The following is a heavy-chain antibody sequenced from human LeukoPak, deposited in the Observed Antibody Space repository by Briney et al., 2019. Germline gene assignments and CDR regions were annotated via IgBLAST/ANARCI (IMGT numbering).Heavy chain of an antibody. D-gene: IGHD5-24*01. V-gene: IGHV3-21*01. CDR1: GFRLSSYT. J-gene: IGHJ6*02. CDR2: ITSSSSYI. CDR3: ARVATTYYYYYGMDV. Sequence: GGSLRLSCAASGFRLSSYTMNWVRQAPGKGLEWVSSITSSSSYIYYADSVKGRFTISRDNAKNSLYLQMNSLRAEDTAVYYCARVATTYYYYYGMDVWGQGTTVTVSS.